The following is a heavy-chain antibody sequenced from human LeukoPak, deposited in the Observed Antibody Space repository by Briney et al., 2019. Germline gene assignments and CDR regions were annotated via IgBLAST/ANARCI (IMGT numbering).Heavy chain of an antibody. CDR3: ARRLYSTGWYTLDY. Sequence: PGGSLRLSCAASGFTFRDYGMHWVRQAPGKGLEWVAVIWSDGSDKYYSDSVKGRFTISRDNSKNTLYLQMNSLRAEDTAIYYCARRLYSTGWYTLDYWGQGTLVTVSS. D-gene: IGHD6-19*01. CDR2: IWSDGSDK. CDR1: GFTFRDYG. J-gene: IGHJ4*02. V-gene: IGHV3-33*01.